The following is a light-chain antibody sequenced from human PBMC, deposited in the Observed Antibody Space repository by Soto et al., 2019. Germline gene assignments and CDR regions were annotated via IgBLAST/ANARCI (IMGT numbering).Light chain of an antibody. CDR3: QQYGSSPIT. CDR1: QSVSSY. Sequence: EIVLTQSPATLSLSPGERATLSCRASQSVSSYLAWYQQKPGQAPRLIIYGASSRATGIPDRFSGSGSGTDCTLTISRLEPEDVAVYYCQQYGSSPITFGQGTRLEIK. CDR2: GAS. V-gene: IGKV3-20*01. J-gene: IGKJ5*01.